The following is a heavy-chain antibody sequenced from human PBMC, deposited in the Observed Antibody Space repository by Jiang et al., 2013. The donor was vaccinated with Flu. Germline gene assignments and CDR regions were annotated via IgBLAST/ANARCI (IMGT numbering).Heavy chain of an antibody. J-gene: IGHJ6*02. CDR1: GGSFSGYY. Sequence: LLKPSETLSLTCAVYGGSFSGYYWSWIRQPPGKGLEWIGEINHSGSTNYNPSLKSRVTISVDTSKNQFSLKLSSVTAADTAVYYCAREKWIIVEGQLDPYYYYGMDVWGQGTTVTVSS. V-gene: IGHV4-34*01. D-gene: IGHD6-6*01. CDR3: AREKWIIVEGQLDPYYYYGMDV. CDR2: INHSGST.